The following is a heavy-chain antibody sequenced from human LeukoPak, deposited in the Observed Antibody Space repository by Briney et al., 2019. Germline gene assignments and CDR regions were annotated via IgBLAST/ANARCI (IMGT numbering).Heavy chain of an antibody. J-gene: IGHJ3*02. Sequence: PGGSLRLSCAASGFTFSSYGMHWVRQAPGKGLEWVAFIRYDGSNKYYADSVKGRFTISRDNSKNTLYLQMNSLRAEDTAVYYCAKGRDYYDSSGYQDDAFDIWGQGTMVTVSS. D-gene: IGHD3-22*01. CDR1: GFTFSSYG. V-gene: IGHV3-30*02. CDR2: IRYDGSNK. CDR3: AKGRDYYDSSGYQDDAFDI.